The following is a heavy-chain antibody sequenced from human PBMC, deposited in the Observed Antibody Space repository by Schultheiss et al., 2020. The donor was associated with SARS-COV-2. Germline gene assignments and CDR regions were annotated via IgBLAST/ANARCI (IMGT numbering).Heavy chain of an antibody. D-gene: IGHD2-15*01. J-gene: IGHJ6*02. CDR2: ISWNSGSI. CDR1: GFTFGDYA. Sequence: GGSLRLSCTASGFTFGDYAMSWVRQAPGKGLEWVSGISWNSGSIGYADSVKGRFTISRDNAKNSLYLQMNSLRAEDTALYYCARGWYYGMDVWGQGTTVTVSS. V-gene: IGHV3-9*01. CDR3: ARGWYYGMDV.